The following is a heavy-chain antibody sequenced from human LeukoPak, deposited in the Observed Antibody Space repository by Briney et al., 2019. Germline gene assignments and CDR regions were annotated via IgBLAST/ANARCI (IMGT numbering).Heavy chain of an antibody. Sequence: GGSLRLSCAASGFTFDDYTMHWVRQAPGKGLEWVSLISWDGGSTYYADSVKGRYTISRDNSKNSLYLQMNSLRTEDTALYYCAKDTSRDDAFDIWGQGTMVTVSS. CDR2: ISWDGGST. D-gene: IGHD6-13*01. CDR3: AKDTSRDDAFDI. J-gene: IGHJ3*02. CDR1: GFTFDDYT. V-gene: IGHV3-43*01.